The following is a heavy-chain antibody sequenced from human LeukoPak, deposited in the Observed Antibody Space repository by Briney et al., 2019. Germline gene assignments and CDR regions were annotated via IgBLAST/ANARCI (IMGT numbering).Heavy chain of an antibody. V-gene: IGHV4-39*07. CDR3: ARSVSYYYDSSARGAFDI. D-gene: IGHD3-22*01. Sequence: SETLSLTCTVSGGSISSSSYYWGWIRQPPGKGLEWIGSIYYSGSTYYNPSLKSRVTISVDTSKRQFSLKLNSVTAADTAVYYCARSVSYYYDSSARGAFDIWGQGTMVTVSS. J-gene: IGHJ3*02. CDR1: GGSISSSSYY. CDR2: IYYSGST.